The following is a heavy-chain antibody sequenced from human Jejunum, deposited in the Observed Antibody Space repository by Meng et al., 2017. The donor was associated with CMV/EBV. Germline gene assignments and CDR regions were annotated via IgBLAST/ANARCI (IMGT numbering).Heavy chain of an antibody. CDR1: SGNFY. CDR2: MYYIGDT. V-gene: IGHV4-39*07. D-gene: IGHD4-23*01. CDR3: ASDHPTMITYAGFGYLRLDP. J-gene: IGHJ5*02. Sequence: SGNFYCCCSRRPSWKMLEWIRSMYYIGDTLYTPSNNSRVTISVDTSTNQFSLKLNSVTAANLTVYYSASDHPTMITYAGFGYLRLDPWGQGTLVTVSS.